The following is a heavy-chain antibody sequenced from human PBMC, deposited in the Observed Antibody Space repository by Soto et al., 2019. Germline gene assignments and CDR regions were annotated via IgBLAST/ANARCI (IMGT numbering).Heavy chain of an antibody. Sequence: ASVKVSCKASGYTFTSYYMHWVRQAPGQGLEWMGIINPSGGSTSYAQKVQRRVTMTRDTSTSTVYMELSSLRSEDTAVYYCARAKYYYDSSGQRTYYYYGMDVWGQGTTVTVSS. CDR2: INPSGGST. CDR1: GYTFTSYY. CDR3: ARAKYYYDSSGQRTYYYYGMDV. J-gene: IGHJ6*02. D-gene: IGHD3-22*01. V-gene: IGHV1-46*01.